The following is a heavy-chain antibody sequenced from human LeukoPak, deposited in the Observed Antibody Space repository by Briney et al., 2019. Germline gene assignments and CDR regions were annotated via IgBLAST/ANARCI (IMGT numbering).Heavy chain of an antibody. CDR3: ARDALRLVIYFDY. CDR2: ISSSGSTI. D-gene: IGHD3-3*01. V-gene: IGHV3-48*03. Sequence: LAGGSLRLSCAASGFTFSSYEMNWVRQAPGKGLEWVSYISSSGSTIYYADTVKGRFTISRDNAKNSLYLQMNSLRAEDTAVYYCARDALRLVIYFDYWGQGTLVTVSS. J-gene: IGHJ4*02. CDR1: GFTFSSYE.